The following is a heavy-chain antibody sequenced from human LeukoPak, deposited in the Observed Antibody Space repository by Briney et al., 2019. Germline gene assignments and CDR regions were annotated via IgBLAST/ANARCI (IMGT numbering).Heavy chain of an antibody. CDR2: INPDNGGS. CDR3: ARGPSTAAFDY. J-gene: IGHJ4*02. D-gene: IGHD6-6*01. CDR1: GYIFTGYY. V-gene: IGHV1-2*02. Sequence: ASVKVSCKASGYIFTGYYLHWCRQGPGQGLEWMGWINPDNGGSMYSQKFQGRVTMTRDTSVSTVYLELSTLTSGDTAFYYCARGPSTAAFDYWGQGTLVTVSS.